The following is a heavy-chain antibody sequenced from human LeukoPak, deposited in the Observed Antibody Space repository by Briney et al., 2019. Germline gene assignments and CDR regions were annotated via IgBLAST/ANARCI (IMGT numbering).Heavy chain of an antibody. D-gene: IGHD4-17*01. V-gene: IGHV4-39*01. CDR1: GGSISSSSYY. CDR2: IYYSGST. J-gene: IGHJ4*02. Sequence: PSETLSLTCTVSGGSISSSSYYWGWIRQPPGKGLEWIGSIYYSGSTYYNPSLKSRVTISVDTSKNQFSLKLSSATAADTAVYYCASDYGDYVRHFDYWGQGTLVTVSS. CDR3: ASDYGDYVRHFDY.